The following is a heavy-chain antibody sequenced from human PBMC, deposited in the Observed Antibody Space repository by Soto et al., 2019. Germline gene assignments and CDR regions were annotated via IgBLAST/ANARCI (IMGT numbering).Heavy chain of an antibody. D-gene: IGHD1-26*01. V-gene: IGHV3-23*01. Sequence: EVQLLESGGGLVQPGGSLRLSCAASGFTFSSYAMSWVRQAPGKGLEWVSAISGSGGSTYYADSVKGRFTISRDNSKNTLYLQMNRLIAEDTAVYYCAKGGAMGADRTNSFDYWGQGTLVTVSS. CDR1: GFTFSSYA. CDR2: ISGSGGST. CDR3: AKGGAMGADRTNSFDY. J-gene: IGHJ4*02.